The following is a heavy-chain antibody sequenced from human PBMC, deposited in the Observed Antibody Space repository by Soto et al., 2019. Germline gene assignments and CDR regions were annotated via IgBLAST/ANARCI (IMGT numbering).Heavy chain of an antibody. J-gene: IGHJ6*02. V-gene: IGHV3-15*01. CDR1: GFSSRSAW. CDR3: TAGGARATHYGLDV. Sequence: GGSLRLSCAVTGFSSRSAWMSWVRQAPGKGLEWVGLIKSKIDGETTDYAAPVKGRFTILRDDSKNTLYLHMNSLKTEDTAVYYFTAGGARATHYGLDVWGQGTTVIVSS. CDR2: IKSKIDGETT. D-gene: IGHD3-10*01.